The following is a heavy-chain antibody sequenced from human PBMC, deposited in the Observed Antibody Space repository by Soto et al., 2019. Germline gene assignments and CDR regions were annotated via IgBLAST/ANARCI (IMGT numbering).Heavy chain of an antibody. Sequence: PSETLSLTCTVSGGSVSSGGYYWGWNRQPPGKGLEWIGSIYYSGTTHYNPSLKSRVTISVDRSKNQFSLKLSSVTAAGMAVYYCARFQTTVTSYDYWVQGTLVTVSS. CDR2: IYYSGTT. V-gene: IGHV4-39*07. CDR1: GGSVSSGGYY. J-gene: IGHJ4*02. D-gene: IGHD4-17*01. CDR3: ARFQTTVTSYDY.